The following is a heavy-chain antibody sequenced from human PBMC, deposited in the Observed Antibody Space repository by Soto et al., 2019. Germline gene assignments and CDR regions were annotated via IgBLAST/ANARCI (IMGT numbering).Heavy chain of an antibody. J-gene: IGHJ5*02. CDR3: AREPAEPDNWFDP. Sequence: SVKVSCKASGGTFSSYAISWVRQAPGQGLEWMGGIIPIFGTANYAQKFQGRVTITADKSTSTAYMELSSLRSEDTAVYYCAREPAEPDNWFDPWGQGTLVTVSS. V-gene: IGHV1-69*06. D-gene: IGHD2-2*01. CDR1: GGTFSSYA. CDR2: IIPIFGTA.